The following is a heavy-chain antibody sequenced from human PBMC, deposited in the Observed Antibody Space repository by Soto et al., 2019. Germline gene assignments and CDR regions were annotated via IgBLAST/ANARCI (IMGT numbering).Heavy chain of an antibody. CDR1: GFTFSSYA. D-gene: IGHD4-17*01. Sequence: EVQLLESGGGLVQPGGSLRLSCAASGFTFSSYAMSWVRQAPGKGLEWVSAISGSGGSTYYADSVKGRFTISRDNSKNTLYLQMNSLRAEDTAVYYCAKAYYGDYEGRRHYYGMDVWGQGTTVTVSS. CDR3: AKAYYGDYEGRRHYYGMDV. V-gene: IGHV3-23*01. CDR2: ISGSGGST. J-gene: IGHJ6*02.